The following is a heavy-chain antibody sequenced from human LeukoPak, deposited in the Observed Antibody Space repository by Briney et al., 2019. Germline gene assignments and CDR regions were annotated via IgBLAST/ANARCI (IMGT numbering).Heavy chain of an antibody. J-gene: IGHJ6*02. D-gene: IGHD4-17*01. CDR3: AKDLGRTTNYYYGMDV. Sequence: GGSLRLSCAASGFTFSSYGMHWVRQAPGKGLDWVAVISYDGSNKYYADSVKGRFTISRDNSKNTLYLQMNSLRAEDTAVYYCAKDLGRTTNYYYGMDVWGQGTTVTVSS. V-gene: IGHV3-30*18. CDR1: GFTFSSYG. CDR2: ISYDGSNK.